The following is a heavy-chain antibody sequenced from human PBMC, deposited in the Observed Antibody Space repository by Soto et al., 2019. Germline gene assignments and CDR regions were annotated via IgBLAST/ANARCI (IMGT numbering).Heavy chain of an antibody. Sequence: GGSLRLSCAASGFTFSSYAMSWVRQAPGKGLEWVSAISGSGGSTYYADSVKGRFTISRDNSKNTLYLQMNSLRAEDTAVYYCAPMVRGVQKSFFDYWGQGTLVTVSS. J-gene: IGHJ4*02. D-gene: IGHD3-10*01. V-gene: IGHV3-23*01. CDR2: ISGSGGST. CDR1: GFTFSSYA. CDR3: APMVRGVQKSFFDY.